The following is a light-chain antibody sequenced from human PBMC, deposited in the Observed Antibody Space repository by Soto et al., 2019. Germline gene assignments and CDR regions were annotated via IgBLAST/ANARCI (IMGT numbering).Light chain of an antibody. CDR2: GAS. Sequence: EIVLTQSPGTLSLSPGERATLFCRASQSVSYLAWYQQKPGQGPRLLIYGASSRATGIPDRFSGSGSGTDFTLTISRLEPADFAVYYCQQYGSPPRRFGQGTKVEIK. V-gene: IGKV3-20*01. CDR1: QSVSY. J-gene: IGKJ1*01. CDR3: QQYGSPPRR.